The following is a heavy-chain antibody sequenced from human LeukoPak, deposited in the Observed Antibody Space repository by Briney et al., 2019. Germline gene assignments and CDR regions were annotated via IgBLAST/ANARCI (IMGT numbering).Heavy chain of an antibody. D-gene: IGHD6-19*01. V-gene: IGHV3-33*01. CDR1: GFTFSSYG. CDR2: IWYDGSNK. Sequence: GGSLRLSCAASGFTFSSYGMHLVRQAPGKGLEWVAVIWYDGSNKYYADSVKGRFTISRDNSKNTLYLQMNSLRAEDTAVYYCARVTVAGTEFDYWGQGTLVTVSS. J-gene: IGHJ4*02. CDR3: ARVTVAGTEFDY.